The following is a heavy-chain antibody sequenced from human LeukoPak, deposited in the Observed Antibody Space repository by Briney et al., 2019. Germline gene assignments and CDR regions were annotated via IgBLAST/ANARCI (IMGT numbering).Heavy chain of an antibody. J-gene: IGHJ3*02. CDR2: IYTGGTT. Sequence: GGSLRLSCAASGFTVSSNYMNWVRQAPGKGLEWVSVIYTGGTTYYADSVRGRFTISRDNSKNTLFLQMNSLRAEDTAVYYCAGASPRYSDPARERTYSGSYYYAFDIWGQGTMVTVSS. D-gene: IGHD1-26*01. CDR1: GFTVSSNY. CDR3: AGASPRYSDPARERTYSGSYYYAFDI. V-gene: IGHV3-66*01.